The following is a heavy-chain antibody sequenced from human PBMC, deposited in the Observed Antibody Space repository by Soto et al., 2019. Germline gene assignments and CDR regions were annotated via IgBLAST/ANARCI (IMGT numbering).Heavy chain of an antibody. V-gene: IGHV3-30*18. J-gene: IGHJ6*02. CDR2: ISYDGSNK. CDR1: GFTFSSYG. CDR3: AKDRGSYQYYYYYGMGV. D-gene: IGHD1-26*01. Sequence: QVQLVESGGGVVQPGRSLRLSCAASGFTFSSYGMHWVRQAPGKGLEWVAVISYDGSNKYYADSVKGRFTISRDNSKNTLYLQMNSLRAEDTAVYYCAKDRGSYQYYYYYGMGVWGQGTTVTVSS.